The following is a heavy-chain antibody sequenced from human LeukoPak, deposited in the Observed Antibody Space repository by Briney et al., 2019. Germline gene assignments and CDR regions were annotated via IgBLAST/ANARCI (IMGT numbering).Heavy chain of an antibody. CDR3: AKGRYTSSWYYFDY. V-gene: IGHV3-9*03. CDR1: GFTFDDYA. CDR2: ISWNSGSM. D-gene: IGHD6-13*01. J-gene: IGHJ4*02. Sequence: PGGSLRLSCAASGFTFDDYAMHWVRHAPGKGLEWVSGISWNSGSMGYADSVKGRFTTSRDNAKNSLYLQMNSLRAEDMALYYCAKGRYTSSWYYFDYWGQGTLVTVSS.